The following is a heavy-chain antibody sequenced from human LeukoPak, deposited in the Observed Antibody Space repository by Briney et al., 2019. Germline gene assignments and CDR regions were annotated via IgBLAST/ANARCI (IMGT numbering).Heavy chain of an antibody. CDR1: GYTFTSYG. CDR2: ISAYNGNT. Sequence: ASVKVSCKASGYTFTSYGISWVRQAPGQGLEWMGWISAYNGNTNYAQKLQGRVTMTTDTSTSTAYMELRSLRSDDTAMYYCAHLPHSSSWGPFDYWGQGTLVTVSS. J-gene: IGHJ4*02. CDR3: AHLPHSSSWGPFDY. D-gene: IGHD6-13*01. V-gene: IGHV1-18*01.